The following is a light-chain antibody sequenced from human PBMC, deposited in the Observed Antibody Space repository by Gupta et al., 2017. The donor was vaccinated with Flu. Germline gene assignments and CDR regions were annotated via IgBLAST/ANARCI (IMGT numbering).Light chain of an antibody. Sequence: EIVLTQSPATLSLSPGERATLSCRASQSVSSCLAWYQQKPGQAPRLLIYDASTRATGIPASFSGSGSGTDFVLTISSLEPEDSAIYFCQQRGNWPPITFGQGTRLEI. CDR1: QSVSSC. V-gene: IGKV3-11*01. CDR3: QQRGNWPPIT. CDR2: DAS. J-gene: IGKJ5*01.